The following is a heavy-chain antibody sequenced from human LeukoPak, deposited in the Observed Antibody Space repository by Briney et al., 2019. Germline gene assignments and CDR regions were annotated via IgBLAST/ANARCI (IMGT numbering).Heavy chain of an antibody. CDR2: IRYDGSNK. CDR3: AKSGTSIAAAATAPPDDY. J-gene: IGHJ4*02. D-gene: IGHD6-13*01. CDR1: GFTFSCYG. V-gene: IGHV3-30*02. Sequence: PGGSLRLSCAASGFTFSCYGMHWVRQAPGKGLEWVAFIRYDGSNKYYADSVKGRFTISRDNSKNTLYLQMNSLRAEDTAVYYCAKSGTSIAAAATAPPDDYWGQGTLVTVSS.